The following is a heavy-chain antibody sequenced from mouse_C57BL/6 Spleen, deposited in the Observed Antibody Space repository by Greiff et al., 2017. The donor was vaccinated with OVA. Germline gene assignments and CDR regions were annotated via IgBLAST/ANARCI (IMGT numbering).Heavy chain of an antibody. Sequence: EVKLQESGGGLVKPGGSLKLSCAASGFTFSSYAMSWVRQTPEKRLEWVATISDGGSYTYYPDNVKGRFTISRDNAKNNLYLQMSHLKSEDTAMYYCARLTGTGYFDVWGTGTTVTVSS. CDR1: GFTFSSYA. D-gene: IGHD4-1*01. J-gene: IGHJ1*03. CDR2: ISDGGSYT. V-gene: IGHV5-4*03. CDR3: ARLTGTGYFDV.